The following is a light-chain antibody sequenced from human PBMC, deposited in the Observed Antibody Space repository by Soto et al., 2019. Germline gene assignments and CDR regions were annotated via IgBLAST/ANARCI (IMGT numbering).Light chain of an antibody. V-gene: IGKV1-9*01. J-gene: IGKJ5*01. Sequence: IQLTQSPSSLSASVGDRVTITCRASQGISSYLAWYQQKPGKAPKLLIYAASTLQSGVPSRSSGSGSGTDFTLTISSLQPEDFATYYCQQLNSYPRITFGQGTRLE. CDR2: AAS. CDR1: QGISSY. CDR3: QQLNSYPRIT.